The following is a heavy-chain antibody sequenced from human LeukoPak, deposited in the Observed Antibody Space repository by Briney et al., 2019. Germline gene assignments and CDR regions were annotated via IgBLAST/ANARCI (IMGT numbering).Heavy chain of an antibody. V-gene: IGHV3-48*01. D-gene: IGHD5-18*01. CDR3: ARARGYSYGLDY. CDR2: ISSSSNTI. CDR1: GFTFSSYA. Sequence: GGSLRLSCAASGFTFSSYAMHWVRQAPGKGLEWVSYISSSSNTIYYADSVKGRFTISRDNAKNSLYLQMNSLRAEDTAVYYCARARGYSYGLDYWGQGTLVTVSS. J-gene: IGHJ4*02.